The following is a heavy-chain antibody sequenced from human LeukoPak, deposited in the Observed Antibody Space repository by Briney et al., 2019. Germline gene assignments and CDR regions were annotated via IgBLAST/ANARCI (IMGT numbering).Heavy chain of an antibody. D-gene: IGHD2-8*01. Sequence: ASVKVSCKASGYTFTSYDINWVRQATGQGLEWMGWMNPNSGNTGYAQKFQGRVTMTRNTSISTAYMELSSLRSEDTAVYYCALEVYATAHDAFDIWGQGTMVTVSS. CDR3: ALEVYATAHDAFDI. CDR2: MNPNSGNT. J-gene: IGHJ3*02. CDR1: GYTFTSYD. V-gene: IGHV1-8*01.